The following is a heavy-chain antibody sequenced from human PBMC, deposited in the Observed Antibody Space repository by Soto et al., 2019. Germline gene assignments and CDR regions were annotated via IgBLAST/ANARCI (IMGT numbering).Heavy chain of an antibody. CDR2: INHSGST. D-gene: IGHD1-1*01. CDR1: GGSFSCYY. J-gene: IGHJ4*02. V-gene: IGHV4-34*01. CDR3: ARGISTERNLDFGY. Sequence: SETLSLTCAVYGGSFSCYYWSGIRQPPGKGLEWIGEINHSGSTNYNPSLKSRVTISVDTSKNQFSLKLSSVTAADTAVYYCARGISTERNLDFGYWGQGTLVTVPQ.